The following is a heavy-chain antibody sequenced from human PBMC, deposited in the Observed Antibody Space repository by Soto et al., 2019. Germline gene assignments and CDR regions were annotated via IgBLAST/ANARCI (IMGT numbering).Heavy chain of an antibody. V-gene: IGHV3-30-3*01. CDR2: ISYDGTKT. J-gene: IGHJ4*02. CDR3: ATENKNWELLY. Sequence: GGSLRLSCAASGFTFSGYAMHWVRQAPGRGLEWVAVISYDGTKTYHADSVKGRFTISRDNSKNTLYLQINSLRAEDTAVYYCATENKNWELLYWGQGTLVTVSS. CDR1: GFTFSGYA. D-gene: IGHD1-26*01.